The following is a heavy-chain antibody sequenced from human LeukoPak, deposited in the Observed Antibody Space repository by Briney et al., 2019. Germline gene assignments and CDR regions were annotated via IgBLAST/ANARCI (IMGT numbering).Heavy chain of an antibody. D-gene: IGHD6-19*01. V-gene: IGHV1-69*04. CDR3: ARDQGLTAPPPYGMDV. CDR1: GGTFSGSA. CDR2: IIPILNIT. Sequence: SVTVSCKASGGTFSGSAITWVRQAPGQGLEWMGRIIPILNITNYAQKFQGRVTISADTSTSTAYMELSGLRSDEAAVYYCARDQGLTAPPPYGMDVWGQGTTVTVSS. J-gene: IGHJ6*02.